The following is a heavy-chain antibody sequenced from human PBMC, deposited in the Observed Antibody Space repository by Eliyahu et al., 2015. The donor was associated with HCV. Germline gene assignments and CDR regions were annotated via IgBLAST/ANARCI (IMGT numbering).Heavy chain of an antibody. V-gene: IGHV3-21*01. Sequence: EVQLVESGGGLVKPGGSLRLSCAASGFTFXSYSMXWVRQAPGKGLEWVSSISSSSSYIYYADSVKGRFTISRDNAKNSLYLQMNSLRAEDTAVYYCARHYYGSGSYRGQYYYYGMDVWGQGTTVTVSS. CDR3: ARHYYGSGSYRGQYYYYGMDV. CDR2: ISSSSSYI. J-gene: IGHJ6*02. D-gene: IGHD3-10*01. CDR1: GFTFXSYS.